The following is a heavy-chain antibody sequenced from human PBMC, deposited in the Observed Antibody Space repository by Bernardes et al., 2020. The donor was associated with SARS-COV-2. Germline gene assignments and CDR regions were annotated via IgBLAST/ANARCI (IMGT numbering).Heavy chain of an antibody. CDR1: GFTFGEYA. J-gene: IGHJ4*02. D-gene: IGHD3-3*01. CDR2: IRSKGYGGTT. CDR3: TREGDYDFWSGYYRFDY. V-gene: IGHV3-49*04. Sequence: GGSLRLSCTGSGFTFGEYAMSWVRQAPGKGLEWVGFIRSKGYGGTTEYAASVKGRFTISRDDSKSIAYLQMNSLKTEDTAVYYCTREGDYDFWSGYYRFDYWGQGTLVTVSS.